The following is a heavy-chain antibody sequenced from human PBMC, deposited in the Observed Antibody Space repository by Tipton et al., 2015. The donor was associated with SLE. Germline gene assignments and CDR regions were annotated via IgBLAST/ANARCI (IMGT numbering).Heavy chain of an antibody. V-gene: IGHV3-48*03. Sequence: GSLRLSCAASGFTFSSYGMHWVRQAPGKGLEWVSYISSSGSTIYYADSVKGRFTISRDNAKNSLYLQMNSLRAEDTAVYYCASPRGATAAFDIWGQGTMVTVSS. CDR2: ISSSGSTI. J-gene: IGHJ3*02. D-gene: IGHD1-26*01. CDR3: ASPRGATAAFDI. CDR1: GFTFSSYG.